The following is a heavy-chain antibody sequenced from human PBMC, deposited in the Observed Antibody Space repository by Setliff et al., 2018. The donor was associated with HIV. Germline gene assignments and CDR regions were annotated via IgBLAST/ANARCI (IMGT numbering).Heavy chain of an antibody. CDR3: ARGWQLELPGTYYYYMDV. D-gene: IGHD1-7*01. J-gene: IGHJ6*03. CDR1: GYTFTGYY. Sequence: ASVKVSCKASGYTFTGYYMHWVRQAPGQGLEWMGWINPNSGDTNYAQKFQGRVTMTRDTSITTAYMELSRLRSDDTAVYYCARGWQLELPGTYYYYMDVWGKGTTVTVSS. V-gene: IGHV1-2*02. CDR2: INPNSGDT.